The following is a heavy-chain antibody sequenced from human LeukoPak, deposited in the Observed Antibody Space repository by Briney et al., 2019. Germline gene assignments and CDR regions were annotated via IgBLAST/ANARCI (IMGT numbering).Heavy chain of an antibody. J-gene: IGHJ4*02. Sequence: GGSLRLSCATSGFTFSSYSLNWVRQAPGKGLEWVSSISSSSTYIYYADSVKGRFTISRDNAKNSLYLQMNSLRADDTAVYYCARHAYCSGGSCPDFWGQGTLVTVSS. CDR3: ARHAYCSGGSCPDF. CDR2: ISSSSTYI. V-gene: IGHV3-21*04. D-gene: IGHD2-15*01. CDR1: GFTFSSYS.